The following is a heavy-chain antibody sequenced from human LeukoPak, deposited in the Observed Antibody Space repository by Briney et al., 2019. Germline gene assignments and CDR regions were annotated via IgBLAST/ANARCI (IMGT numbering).Heavy chain of an antibody. D-gene: IGHD6-19*01. CDR2: IGSNGVTT. Sequence: GGSLRLSCAASGFTFISHAMSWVRQAPGKGLEWVSTIGSNGVTTYYAGSVKGRFTISRDTSKNTLDLQMNSLRAEDTAVYYCAKDLLPYSSGWYYFHYWGQGTLVTVSS. CDR1: GFTFISHA. CDR3: AKDLLPYSSGWYYFHY. V-gene: IGHV3-23*01. J-gene: IGHJ4*02.